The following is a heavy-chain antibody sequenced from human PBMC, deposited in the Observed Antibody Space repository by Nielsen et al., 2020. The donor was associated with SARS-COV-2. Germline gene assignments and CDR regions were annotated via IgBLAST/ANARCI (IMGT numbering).Heavy chain of an antibody. D-gene: IGHD5-18*01. CDR2: ISYDGSNK. Sequence: VRQAPGKGLEWVAVISYDGSNKYYADSVKGRFTISRDNSKNTLYLQMNSLRAEDTAVYYCARGGYSYGYTSPIDYWGQGTLVTVSS. V-gene: IGHV3-30*04. J-gene: IGHJ4*02. CDR3: ARGGYSYGYTSPIDY.